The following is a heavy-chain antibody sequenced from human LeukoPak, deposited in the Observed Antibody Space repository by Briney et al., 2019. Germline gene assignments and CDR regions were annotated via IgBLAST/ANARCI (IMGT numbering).Heavy chain of an antibody. J-gene: IGHJ5*02. CDR2: IWYDGSNK. V-gene: IGHV3-33*08. D-gene: IGHD6-13*01. CDR3: ARGPYSSSRTNWFDP. CDR1: GFTFSDYY. Sequence: PGGSLRLSCAASGFTFSDYYMSWIRQAPGKGLEWVAVIWYDGSNKYYADSVKGRFTISRDNSKNTLYLQMNSLRAEDTAVYYCARGPYSSSRTNWFDPWGQGTLVTVSS.